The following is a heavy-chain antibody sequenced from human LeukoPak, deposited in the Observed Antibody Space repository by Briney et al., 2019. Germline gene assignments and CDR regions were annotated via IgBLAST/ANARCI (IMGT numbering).Heavy chain of an antibody. CDR1: GLTFSNAW. D-gene: IGHD2-2*01. Sequence: PGGSLRLSCAASGLTFSNAWMTWVRQAPGKGLEWVGRIYRNADGGTTDYAAPVKGRFTISRDESKNTLYLQMNSLKTEDTAVYYCTTDSYCSTTTCYASSNYYYGLDAWGQGTSVTVSS. CDR2: IYRNADGGTT. V-gene: IGHV3-15*05. J-gene: IGHJ6*02. CDR3: TTDSYCSTTTCYASSNYYYGLDA.